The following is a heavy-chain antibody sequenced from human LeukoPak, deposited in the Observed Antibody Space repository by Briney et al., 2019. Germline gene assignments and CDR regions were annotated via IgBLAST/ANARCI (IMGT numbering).Heavy chain of an antibody. D-gene: IGHD3-22*01. J-gene: IGHJ4*02. CDR3: AGMYYYDSSGYYEDY. CDR2: INPNSGGT. CDR1: GYTFSDYY. V-gene: IGHV1-2*02. Sequence: ASVKVSCKTSGYTFSDYYIHWIRQAPGQGLEWMGWINPNSGGTNYAQKFQGRVTMTRDTSISTAYMELSRLRSDDTAVYYCAGMYYYDSSGYYEDYWGQGTLVTVSS.